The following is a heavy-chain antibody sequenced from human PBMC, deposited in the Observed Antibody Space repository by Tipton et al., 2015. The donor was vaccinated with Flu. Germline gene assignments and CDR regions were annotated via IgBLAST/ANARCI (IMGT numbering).Heavy chain of an antibody. V-gene: IGHV3-33*01. CDR3: ARDEGVVNYCFGMDV. J-gene: IGHJ6*01. CDR2: IWYDGSNI. CDR1: GFDFSVYG. Sequence: SLRLSCKVSGFDFSVYGMHWVRQAPGKGLEWVAVIWYDGSNIHYADSVKGRFTISRDNSKNTLYLQMNGLRAEDTAVYYCARDEGVVNYCFGMDVWGQGTTVTVSS.